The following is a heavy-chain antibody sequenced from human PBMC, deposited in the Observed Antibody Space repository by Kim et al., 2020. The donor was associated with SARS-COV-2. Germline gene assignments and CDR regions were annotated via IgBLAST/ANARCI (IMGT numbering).Heavy chain of an antibody. D-gene: IGHD3-3*01. CDR2: VYTSGST. V-gene: IGHV4-4*07. CDR3: ARGGAAFGVVTSHPLYGMDV. J-gene: IGHJ6*02. CDR1: GGSISSYY. Sequence: SETLSLTCTVSGGSISSYYWSWIRQPAGKGLEWIGRVYTSGSTNYNPSLKSRVTMSVDTSKNQFSLKLSSVTAADTAVYYCARGGAAFGVVTSHPLYGMDVWGQGTTVTVSS.